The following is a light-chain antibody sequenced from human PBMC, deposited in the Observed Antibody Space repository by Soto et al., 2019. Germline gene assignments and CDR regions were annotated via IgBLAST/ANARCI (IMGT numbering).Light chain of an antibody. Sequence: EIVLTQSPATLSLSPGERATLSCRASQSVSSYLAWYQQKPGQAPRLLIYDASNRATGIPARFSGSGSGTDFPLTISSLEPEDFAVYYCQQRSNGPPEVTFGQGTRLEIK. CDR3: QQRSNGPPEVT. CDR1: QSVSSY. V-gene: IGKV3-11*01. CDR2: DAS. J-gene: IGKJ5*01.